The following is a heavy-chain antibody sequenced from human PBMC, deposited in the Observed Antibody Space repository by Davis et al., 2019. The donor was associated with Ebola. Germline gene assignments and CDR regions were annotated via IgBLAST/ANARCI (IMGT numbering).Heavy chain of an antibody. CDR2: IYSGGST. J-gene: IGHJ6*04. CDR3: AKDHAHGYGNYGMDV. V-gene: IGHV3-53*05. CDR1: GFTVSSNY. Sequence: GGSLRLSCAASGFTVSSNYMSWVRQAPGKGLEWVSVIYSGGSTYYADSVKGRFTISRDNSKNTLYLQMNSLRAEDTAVYYCAKDHAHGYGNYGMDVWGKGTTVTVSS. D-gene: IGHD3-16*01.